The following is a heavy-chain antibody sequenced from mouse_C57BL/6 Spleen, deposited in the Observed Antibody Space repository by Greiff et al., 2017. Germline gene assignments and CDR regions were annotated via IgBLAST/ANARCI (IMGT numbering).Heavy chain of an antibody. CDR2: IYWDDDK. Sequence: QVTLKVSGPGLLQSSQTLSLTCSFSGFSLSTSGMGVSRIRQPSGKGLEWLAHIYWDDDKRYNPSMKSLLTISKDTSRNQVFLKITSVDTADTATYYCARSGTEEYYFDYWGQGTTLTVSS. CDR1: GFSLSTSGMG. J-gene: IGHJ2*01. V-gene: IGHV8-12*01. CDR3: ARSGTEEYYFDY. D-gene: IGHD4-1*01.